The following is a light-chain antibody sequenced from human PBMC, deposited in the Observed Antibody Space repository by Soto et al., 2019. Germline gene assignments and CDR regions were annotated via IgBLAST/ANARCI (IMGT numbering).Light chain of an antibody. CDR2: EVN. V-gene: IGLV2-23*02. CDR3: CSYAGSSTWV. CDR1: SGDVGSYNV. J-gene: IGLJ3*02. Sequence: QSALTQPASVSGSPGQSITIACTGTSGDVGSYNVVSWYQQYPGKAPKLLIYEVNKRPSGVSNRFSGSKSGNTASLTISGLQAEDEAEYYCCSYAGSSTWVFGGGTKVTVL.